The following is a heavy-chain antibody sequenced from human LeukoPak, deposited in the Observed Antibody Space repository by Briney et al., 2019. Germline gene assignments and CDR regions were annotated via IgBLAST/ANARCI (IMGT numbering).Heavy chain of an antibody. D-gene: IGHD6-13*01. J-gene: IGHJ4*02. CDR2: IDTAGDT. V-gene: IGHV3-13*01. CDR3: ARDLRPSSRIAAARGAFDY. Sequence: PGGSLRLSCVASGFTFSSHDMHWVRPATGKGLEWVSAIDTAGDTYYPDSVKGRFTISRENAKNSLYLQLNSLRAGDTAAYYCARDLRPSSRIAAARGAFDYWGQGTLVTVSS. CDR1: GFTFSSHD.